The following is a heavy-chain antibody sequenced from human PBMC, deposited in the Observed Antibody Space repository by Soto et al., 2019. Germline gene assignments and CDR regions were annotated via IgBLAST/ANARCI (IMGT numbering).Heavy chain of an antibody. CDR2: ISSSGQYI. D-gene: IGHD3-9*01. V-gene: IGHV3-21*06. CDR1: GFSFSDYS. Sequence: PGGSLRLSCGGSGFSFSDYSINWVRQAPGKGLEWVSFISSSGQYIKYADSVKGRFTISRDNAKNSVHLQMNSLRVEDTAVYYCARGARYDTLTGYLWGQGTRVTVSS. CDR3: ARGARYDTLTGYL. J-gene: IGHJ5*02.